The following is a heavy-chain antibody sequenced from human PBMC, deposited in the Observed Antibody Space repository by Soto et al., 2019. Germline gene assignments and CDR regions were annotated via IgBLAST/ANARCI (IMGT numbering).Heavy chain of an antibody. V-gene: IGHV3-30*18. Sequence: QVQLVESGGGVVQPGTSLRLSCAASGFIFSKYDMHWVRQAPGKGLEWVAVISYDGSNKYYAESVKGRFIISRDKSENTLYLQMNSLRAEDTALYYCAKDLGSGKPYYYYAMDVWGQGTTVTVSS. D-gene: IGHD3-10*01. CDR1: GFIFSKYD. CDR3: AKDLGSGKPYYYYAMDV. CDR2: ISYDGSNK. J-gene: IGHJ6*02.